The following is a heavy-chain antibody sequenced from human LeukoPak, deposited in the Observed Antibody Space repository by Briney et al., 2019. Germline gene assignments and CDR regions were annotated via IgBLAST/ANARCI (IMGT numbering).Heavy chain of an antibody. V-gene: IGHV4-34*01. J-gene: IGHJ4*02. Sequence: PSETLSLTCAVYGGSFSGYYWSWIRQPPGKGLEWIGEISHSGSTNYNPSLKSRVTISVDTSKNQFSLKLSSVTAADTAVYYCARRVAVTTGFDYWGQGTLVTVSS. D-gene: IGHD4-17*01. CDR2: ISHSGST. CDR1: GGSFSGYY. CDR3: ARRVAVTTGFDY.